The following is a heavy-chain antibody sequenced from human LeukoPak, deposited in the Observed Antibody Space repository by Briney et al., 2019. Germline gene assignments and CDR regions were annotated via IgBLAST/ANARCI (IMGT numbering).Heavy chain of an antibody. CDR2: ISGSGGST. CDR3: AKNGEDYYDSSGYPYGMDV. Sequence: GASLRLSCAAPGFTFSSYAMSWVRQAPGKGLEWVSAISGSGGSTYYADSVKGRFTISRDNSKNTLYLQMNSLRAEDTAVYYCAKNGEDYYDSSGYPYGMDVWGQGTTVTVSS. CDR1: GFTFSSYA. J-gene: IGHJ6*02. V-gene: IGHV3-23*01. D-gene: IGHD3-22*01.